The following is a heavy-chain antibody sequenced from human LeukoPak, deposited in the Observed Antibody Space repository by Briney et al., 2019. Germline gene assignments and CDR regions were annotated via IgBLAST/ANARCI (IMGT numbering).Heavy chain of an antibody. Sequence: GGSLRLSCAASGFTVSSNYISWVRQAQGKGLEWVSVIYSGGSTYYADSVKGRFTISRDNSKNTLYLQMNSLRAEDTAVYYCASARGQWLTPGYWGQGTLVTVSS. CDR1: GFTVSSNY. CDR2: IYSGGST. CDR3: ASARGQWLTPGY. V-gene: IGHV3-53*01. D-gene: IGHD6-19*01. J-gene: IGHJ4*02.